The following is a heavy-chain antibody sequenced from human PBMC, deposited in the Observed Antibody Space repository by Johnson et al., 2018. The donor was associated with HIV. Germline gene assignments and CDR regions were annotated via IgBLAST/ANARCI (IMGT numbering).Heavy chain of an antibody. CDR2: IYSGGST. V-gene: IGHV3-NL1*01. D-gene: IGHD6-13*01. J-gene: IGHJ3*02. CDR1: RFTFSSYG. Sequence: QMLLVESGGGVVQPGRSLRLSCAASRFTFSSYGMHWVRQAPGKGLEWVAVIYSGGSTYYADSVKGRFTISRDNSKNTLYLQMNSLRAEDTAVYYCAREAPGYSSSWYGEDAFDIGGQGTMVTVSS. CDR3: AREAPGYSSSWYGEDAFDI.